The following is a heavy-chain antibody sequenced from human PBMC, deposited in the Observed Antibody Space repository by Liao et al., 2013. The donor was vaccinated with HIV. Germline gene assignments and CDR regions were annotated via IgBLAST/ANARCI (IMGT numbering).Heavy chain of an antibody. CDR1: GGSISRGDYY. J-gene: IGHJ4*02. CDR3: VGTVGYSSPGVY. D-gene: IGHD2-8*02. V-gene: IGHV4-30-4*08. CDR2: INHGGSS. Sequence: QVQLQESGPGLVKPSETLSLTCTVSGGSISRGDYYWSWIRQAPGKGLEWIGDINHGGSSNYNPSLESRVTMSVDTSKNQFSLKLTSVTAADTAVYYCVGTVGYSSPGVYWGQGTLVTVSS.